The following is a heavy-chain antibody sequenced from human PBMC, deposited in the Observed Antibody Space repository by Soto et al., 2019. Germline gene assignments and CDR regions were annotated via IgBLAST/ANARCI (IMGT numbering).Heavy chain of an antibody. D-gene: IGHD5-12*01. CDR1: GFTFSSYG. V-gene: IGHV3-30*18. CDR2: ISYDGSNK. CDR3: AKGPGRLVATSAFDY. Sequence: GGSLRLSCAASGFTFSSYGMHWVRQAPGKGLEWVAVISYDGSNKYYADSVKGRFTISRDNSKNTLYLQMNSLRAEDTAVYYCAKGPGRLVATSAFDYWGQGTLVTVS. J-gene: IGHJ4*02.